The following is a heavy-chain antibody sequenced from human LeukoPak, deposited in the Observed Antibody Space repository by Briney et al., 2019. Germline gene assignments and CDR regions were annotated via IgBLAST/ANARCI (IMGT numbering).Heavy chain of an antibody. CDR2: IYSGGST. V-gene: IGHV3-53*05. J-gene: IGHJ4*02. Sequence: GGSLRLSCAASGFTVSSNYMSWVRQAPGKGLEWVSVIYSGGSTYYADSVKGRFTISRDNSKNTLYLQLRAEDTAVYYCGRDGSDCSGGSCYRKLDYWGQGTLVTVSS. D-gene: IGHD2-15*01. CDR1: GFTVSSNY. CDR3: GRDGSDCSGGSCYRKLDY.